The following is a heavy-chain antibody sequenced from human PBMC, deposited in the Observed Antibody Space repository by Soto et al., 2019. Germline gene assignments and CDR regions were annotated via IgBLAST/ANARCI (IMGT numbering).Heavy chain of an antibody. V-gene: IGHV3-74*01. CDR3: ARPGYSNYGPGVDG. CDR1: GFTFSVYW. Sequence: EVQLVESGGGLVQPGGSLILSCAASGFTFSVYWMHWVRQAPGKGLVWVSRIDSDGSTTSYADSVKGRFTISRDNAKSTLYLQMNSLRAEDTAVYYCARPGYSNYGPGVDGWGQGTTVTVSS. J-gene: IGHJ6*02. D-gene: IGHD4-4*01. CDR2: IDSDGSTT.